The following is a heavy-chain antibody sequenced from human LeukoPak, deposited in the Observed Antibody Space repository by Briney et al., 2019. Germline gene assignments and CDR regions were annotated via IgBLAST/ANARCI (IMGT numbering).Heavy chain of an antibody. D-gene: IGHD2-15*01. V-gene: IGHV3-30*04. J-gene: IGHJ5*02. CDR1: GFTFSSYA. CDR2: ISYDGSNK. CDR3: ARSYCSGGSCNWFDP. Sequence: GGSLRLSCAASGFTFSSYAMHWVRQAPGKGLEWVAVISYDGSNKYYADSEKGRFTISRDNSKNTLYLQMNSLRAEDTAVYYCARSYCSGGSCNWFDPWGQGTLVTVSS.